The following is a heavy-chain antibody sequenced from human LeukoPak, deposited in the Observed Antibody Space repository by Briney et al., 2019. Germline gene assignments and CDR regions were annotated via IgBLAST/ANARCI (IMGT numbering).Heavy chain of an antibody. J-gene: IGHJ4*02. CDR2: ISSSSSTI. CDR3: VRVRTHGGFDY. Sequence: GGSLRLSCAASGFTFSSYSMNWVRRAPGKGLEWVSYISSSSSTIYYADSVKGRFTISRDNAKNSLYLQMNSLRAEDTAVYYCVRVRTHGGFDYWGQGTLVTVSS. V-gene: IGHV3-48*01. CDR1: GFTFSSYS. D-gene: IGHD3-16*01.